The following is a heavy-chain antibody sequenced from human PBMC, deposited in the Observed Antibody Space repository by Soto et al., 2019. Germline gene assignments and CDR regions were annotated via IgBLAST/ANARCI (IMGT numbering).Heavy chain of an antibody. J-gene: IGHJ4*02. CDR2: VYWDDDK. D-gene: IGHD6-19*01. Sequence: SGPTLVQPPQTLTLTCSLSGFSLSANGVAVGWIRQSPGKALEWLALVYWDDDKRYSPFLSSRLTISRDTSKNQVVLTMANMDPVDTATYYCVHSGNDGSGWSLDYWGQGTLVTVSS. V-gene: IGHV2-5*02. CDR3: VHSGNDGSGWSLDY. CDR1: GFSLSANGVA.